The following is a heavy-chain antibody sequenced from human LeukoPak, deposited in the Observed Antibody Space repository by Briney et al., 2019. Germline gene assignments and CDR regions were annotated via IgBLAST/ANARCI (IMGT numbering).Heavy chain of an antibody. J-gene: IGHJ4*02. D-gene: IGHD5-12*01. CDR1: GFNFRAYW. CDR2: IYSGGST. CDR3: ARAYSGYSDY. Sequence: GGSLRLSCTTSGFNFRAYWMAWVRQAPGKGLEWVSVIYSGGSTYYADSVKGRFTISRDNSKNTLYLQMNSLRAEDTAVYYCARAYSGYSDYWGQGTLVTVSS. V-gene: IGHV3-66*01.